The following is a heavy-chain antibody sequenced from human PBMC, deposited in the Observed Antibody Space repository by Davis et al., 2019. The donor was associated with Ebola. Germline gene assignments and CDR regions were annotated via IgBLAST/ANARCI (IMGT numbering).Heavy chain of an antibody. D-gene: IGHD6-25*01. CDR1: GYTFTSYD. CDR2: MNPNSGNT. V-gene: IGHV1-8*03. Sequence: ASVKVSCKASGYTFTSYDINWVRQATGQGLEWIGWMNPNSGNTGYAQKFQGRVTITRNTSISTAYMELSSLRSEDTAVYYCARQRQAVDAFDIWGQGTMVTVSS. CDR3: ARQRQAVDAFDI. J-gene: IGHJ3*02.